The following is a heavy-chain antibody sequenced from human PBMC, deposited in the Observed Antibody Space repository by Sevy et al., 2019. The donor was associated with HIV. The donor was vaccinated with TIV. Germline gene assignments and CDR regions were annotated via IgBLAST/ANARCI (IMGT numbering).Heavy chain of an antibody. CDR3: ALERLSSAVAEYFHN. V-gene: IGHV3-30-3*01. Sequence: GESLKISCAASGFTFNFFSMHWVRQAPGKGPEWVATISFDGSNEHYADSVKGRFTISRDNSKNSLFLQMNSLRADDSAVYYCALERLSSAVAEYFHNWGQGTLVTVSS. CDR1: GFTFNFFS. CDR2: ISFDGSNE. D-gene: IGHD1-1*01. J-gene: IGHJ1*01.